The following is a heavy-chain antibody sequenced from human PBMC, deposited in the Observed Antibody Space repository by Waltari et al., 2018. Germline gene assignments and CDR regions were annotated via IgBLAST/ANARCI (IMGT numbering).Heavy chain of an antibody. V-gene: IGHV1-18*01. CDR2: ITTYNGNT. CDR3: ARLKSNFVWSGYSAFDH. J-gene: IGHJ4*02. CDR1: GYSFSSYD. D-gene: IGHD3-3*01. Sequence: QVQLVQSGAEVKKPGSSVKVSCKTSGYSFSSYDITWVRQAPGQGLEWIGWITTYNGNTKYAQNFQGRVTLSTDISMTTDTSTGTAHMELRSLRSDDTAVYYCARLKSNFVWSGYSAFDHWGQGSLVTVSS.